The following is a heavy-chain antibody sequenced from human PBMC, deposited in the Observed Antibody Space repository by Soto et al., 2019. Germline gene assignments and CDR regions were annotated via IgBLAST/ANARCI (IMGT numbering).Heavy chain of an antibody. CDR2: MYNTGST. Sequence: SETLSLTCTVSGGSISSGDYYWSWIRQPPGKGLEWIGFMYNTGSTVYNPSFKSRVTISVDTSKNQFSLKLNSVTAADTAVYYCARDLWGYCGTDCYPLDVWGQGTTVTVSS. J-gene: IGHJ6*02. V-gene: IGHV4-61*08. D-gene: IGHD2-21*02. CDR3: ARDLWGYCGTDCYPLDV. CDR1: GGSISSGDYY.